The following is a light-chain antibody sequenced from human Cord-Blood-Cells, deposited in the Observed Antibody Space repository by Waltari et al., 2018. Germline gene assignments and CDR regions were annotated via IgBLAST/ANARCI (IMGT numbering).Light chain of an antibody. Sequence: QSALTQPRSVSGSPGQSVTISCTGTSSDVGGYNYVSWYQQHPGKAPKLMIYDVSKRPARVPDRFAGSKSGNTASLTISGLQAEDEADYYCSSYAGSYTYVFGTGTKVTVL. V-gene: IGLV2-11*01. CDR3: SSYAGSYTYV. CDR1: SSDVGGYNY. CDR2: DVS. J-gene: IGLJ1*01.